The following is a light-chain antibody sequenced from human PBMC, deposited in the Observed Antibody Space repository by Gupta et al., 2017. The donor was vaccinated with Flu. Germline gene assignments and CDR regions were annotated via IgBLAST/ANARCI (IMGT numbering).Light chain of an antibody. CDR3: QQYNYLVT. J-gene: IGKJ5*01. CDR2: NAS. Sequence: EIVMTQSPATLSVSPGERATLSCRASQSVSSNLAWYQQKPGQAPRLLIYNASTRATGIPARFSSSGSGTEFTLTISSLQSEDFAIYYCQQYNYLVTFGQGTRLEIK. V-gene: IGKV3-15*01. CDR1: QSVSSN.